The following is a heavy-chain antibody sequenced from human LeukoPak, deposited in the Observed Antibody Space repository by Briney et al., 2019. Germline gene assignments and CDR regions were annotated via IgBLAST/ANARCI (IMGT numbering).Heavy chain of an antibody. V-gene: IGHV4-31*03. Sequence: SQTLSLTCTVSGGSISSGGYYWSWIRQHPGKGLEWIGYIYYSGSTYYNPSLKSRVTISVDTSKNQSSLKLSSVTAADTAVYYCARDARYSYGPGGVYWGQGTLVTVSS. CDR3: ARDARYSYGPGGVY. J-gene: IGHJ4*02. CDR2: IYYSGST. CDR1: GGSISSGGYY. D-gene: IGHD5-18*01.